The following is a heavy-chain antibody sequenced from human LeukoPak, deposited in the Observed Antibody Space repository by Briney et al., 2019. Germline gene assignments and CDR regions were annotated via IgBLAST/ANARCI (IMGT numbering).Heavy chain of an antibody. D-gene: IGHD4-17*01. CDR3: ARVTYVDDMLYQYFDY. V-gene: IGHV4-38-2*01. J-gene: IGHJ4*02. CDR2: IFHSGNS. Sequence: SETLSLTCAVSSYSISSGSYWGWIRQSPGKGLEWVGSIFHSGNSYYNPSLKSRLTMSVDTSKNQFSLKLTSVIAADTALYYCARVTYVDDMLYQYFDYWGQGILVTVSS. CDR1: SYSISSGSY.